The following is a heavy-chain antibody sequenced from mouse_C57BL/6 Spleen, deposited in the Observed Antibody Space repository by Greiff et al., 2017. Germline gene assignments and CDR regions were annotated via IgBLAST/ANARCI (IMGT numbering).Heavy chain of an antibody. CDR3: TTGYYGSSPYWYFDV. CDR1: GFNFKDDY. D-gene: IGHD1-1*01. CDR2: IDPENGDT. V-gene: IGHV14-4*01. Sequence: EVQLQQSGAELVRPGASVKLSCTASGFNFKDDYMHWVKQRPEQGLEWIGWIDPENGDTKYASKFQGKATITADTSSNTAYLQLSSLTSEDTAVYYCTTGYYGSSPYWYFDVWGTGTTVTVSS. J-gene: IGHJ1*03.